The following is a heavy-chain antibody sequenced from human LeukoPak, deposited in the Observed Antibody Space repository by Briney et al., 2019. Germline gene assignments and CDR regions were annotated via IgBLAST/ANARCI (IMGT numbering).Heavy chain of an antibody. CDR1: GFTFSSYG. V-gene: IGHV3-30*03. J-gene: IGHJ4*02. CDR3: AATKTFDY. CDR2: ISYDGSNK. D-gene: IGHD1-26*01. Sequence: PRGSLRLSCVASGFTFSSYGMHWVRQAPGKGLEWVAVISYDGSNKHYVDSVKGRFTISRDNSKNTVHLQMNSLRVEDTAVYYCAATKTFDYWGQGTLVTVSS.